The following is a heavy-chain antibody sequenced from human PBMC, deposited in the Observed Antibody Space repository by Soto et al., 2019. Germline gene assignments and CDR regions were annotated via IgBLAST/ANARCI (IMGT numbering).Heavy chain of an antibody. CDR3: AKGGAIVAAGTRVYLYNAMDV. V-gene: IGHV1-2*02. D-gene: IGHD5-12*01. J-gene: IGHJ6*02. CDR1: GFSFTGYY. CDR2: INAHSGGT. Sequence: GASVKVSCKASGFSFTGYYIHWLRQAPGQGLEWMGWINAHSGGTEYAQKFQGRVTMNRDTSIGTAYMELRGLTSDDTAEYYCAKGGAIVAAGTRVYLYNAMDVWGQGTTVTVSS.